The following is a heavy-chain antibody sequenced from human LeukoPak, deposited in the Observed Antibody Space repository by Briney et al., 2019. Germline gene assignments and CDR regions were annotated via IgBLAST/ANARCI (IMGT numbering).Heavy chain of an antibody. V-gene: IGHV4-61*02. CDR3: ARERYCSSSSCLDAFDI. J-gene: IGHJ3*02. Sequence: SETLSLTCTVSGGSISSGSYYWNWIRQPAGKGLEWIGRIYTSGSTNYNPSLKSRVTISVDTSKNQFSLKLSSVTAADTAVYYCARERYCSSSSCLDAFDIWGQGTMVTVSS. CDR1: GGSISSGSYY. CDR2: IYTSGST. D-gene: IGHD2-2*01.